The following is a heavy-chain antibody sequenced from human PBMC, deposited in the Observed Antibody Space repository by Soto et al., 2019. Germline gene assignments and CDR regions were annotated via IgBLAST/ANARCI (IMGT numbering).Heavy chain of an antibody. V-gene: IGHV3-48*03. D-gene: IGHD6-19*01. CDR1: GFTFSSYE. J-gene: IGHJ4*02. Sequence: EVQLVESGGGLVQPGGSLRLSCAASGFTFSSYEMNWVRQAPGKGLEWVSYISSSGSTIYYADSVKGRFTISRDNAKNSLYLQMNGMGAEDTAVYYCARGQYGSGGGYFDYWGQETLVTVSS. CDR2: ISSSGSTI. CDR3: ARGQYGSGGGYFDY.